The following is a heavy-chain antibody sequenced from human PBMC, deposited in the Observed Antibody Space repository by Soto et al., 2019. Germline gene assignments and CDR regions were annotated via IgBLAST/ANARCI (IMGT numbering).Heavy chain of an antibody. CDR3: ARDRVIAAAGSTGSYYYYGMDV. V-gene: IGHV4-61*01. D-gene: IGHD6-13*01. CDR1: GGSVSSGTYH. Sequence: PSETLSLTCTVSGGSVSSGTYHWSWIRQPPGKGLQWIGYMYYSGSTNYNPSLKSRVTISVDTPKNHFSLKLSSVTAVDTAVYYCARDRVIAAAGSTGSYYYYGMDVWGQGVTVTVSS. CDR2: MYYSGST. J-gene: IGHJ6*02.